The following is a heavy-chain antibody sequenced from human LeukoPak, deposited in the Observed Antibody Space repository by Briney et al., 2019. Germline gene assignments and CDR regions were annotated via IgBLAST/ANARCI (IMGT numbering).Heavy chain of an antibody. CDR1: GFTFRQYW. CDR3: ARSGRGVDCFYFYMDV. Sequence: GGSLRLSCAASGFTFRQYWMSWVRQAPGKGLEWVANIKHDGSEKQDGSEKNYVDSVKGRFTISRDNAKNSLYLQMNSLRAEDTAVYYCARSGRGVDCFYFYMDVWGKGTTVTVSS. CDR2: IKHDGSEKQDGSEK. V-gene: IGHV3-7*01. D-gene: IGHD3-10*01. J-gene: IGHJ6*03.